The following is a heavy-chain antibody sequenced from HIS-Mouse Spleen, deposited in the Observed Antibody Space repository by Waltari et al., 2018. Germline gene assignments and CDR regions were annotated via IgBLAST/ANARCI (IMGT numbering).Heavy chain of an antibody. V-gene: IGHV4-34*01. D-gene: IGHD1-26*01. CDR2: INHSGST. CDR3: ARGALRGSYYWGEYFRH. J-gene: IGHJ1*01. CDR1: GGSFSGYY. Sequence: QVQLQQWGAGLLKPSETLSLTCAVSGGSFSGYYWSWIRQPPGKGREWIGEINHSGSTNYNPSLKSRVTISVDTSKNQFSLKLSSVTAADTAVYYCARGALRGSYYWGEYFRHWGQGTLVTVSS.